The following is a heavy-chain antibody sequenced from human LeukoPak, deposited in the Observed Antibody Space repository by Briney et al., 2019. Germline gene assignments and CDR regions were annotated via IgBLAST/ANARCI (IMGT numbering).Heavy chain of an antibody. CDR1: GFTFSNSD. Sequence: PGGSLRLSCTASGFTFSNSDMNRVRQAPGKGLEWVSCIRGSGYNPEYTDSVKGRFTISRDNSRNTLYLQLNSLRAEDTALYCCAKCAKTPDGGSGWCNWFAAGGQGPRVTVSS. V-gene: IGHV3-23*01. CDR3: AKCAKTPDGGSGWCNWFAA. CDR2: IRGSGYNP. J-gene: IGHJ5*02. D-gene: IGHD3-3*01.